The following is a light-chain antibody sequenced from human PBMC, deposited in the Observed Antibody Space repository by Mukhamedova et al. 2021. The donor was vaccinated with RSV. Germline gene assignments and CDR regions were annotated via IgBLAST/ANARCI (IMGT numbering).Light chain of an antibody. CDR3: QHANNWPIT. V-gene: IGKV1-12*01. J-gene: IGKJ5*01. Sequence: WYQRRVHGKAPKLLIYIASTLQSGVPSRFSGSGSGTDFTLTISNLQPEDFATYYCQHANNWPITFGQGTRLEIK. CDR2: IAS.